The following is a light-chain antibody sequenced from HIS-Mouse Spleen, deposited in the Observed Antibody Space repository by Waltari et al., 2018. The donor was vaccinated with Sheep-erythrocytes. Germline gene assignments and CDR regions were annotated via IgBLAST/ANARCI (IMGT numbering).Light chain of an antibody. CDR2: DVS. J-gene: IGLJ3*02. V-gene: IGLV2-11*01. CDR1: SSDVGGYNY. CDR3: CSYAGSYTLV. Sequence: QSALTQPRSVSGSPGQSVTISCTGTSSDVGGYNYVSWYQQHPGKAPKLMIYDVSKRASGVPDRFPGSKSGNTASLTISGLQAEDEADYYCCSYAGSYTLVFGGGTKLTVL.